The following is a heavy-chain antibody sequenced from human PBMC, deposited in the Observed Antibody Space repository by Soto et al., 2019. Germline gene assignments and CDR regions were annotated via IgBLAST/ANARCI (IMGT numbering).Heavy chain of an antibody. V-gene: IGHV3-7*01. CDR1: GFTFSSYW. D-gene: IGHD3-22*01. J-gene: IGHJ3*02. CDR3: ARDSITMNAFDI. CDR2: IKQDGSGK. Sequence: PGGSLRLSCAASGFTFSSYWMRWVRQAPGKGLEWVANIKQDGSGKYYVDSVKGRFTISRDNAKNSLYLQMNSLRAEDTAVYYCARDSITMNAFDIWGQGTMVTVSS.